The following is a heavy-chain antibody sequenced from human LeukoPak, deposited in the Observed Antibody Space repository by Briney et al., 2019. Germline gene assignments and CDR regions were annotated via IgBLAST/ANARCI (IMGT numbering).Heavy chain of an antibody. J-gene: IGHJ3*02. Sequence: GGSLRLSCAASGFTFSNYAMSWVRQAPGKGLEWVSAISGSSGSTYYADSVKGRFTISRDNSKNTLYLQMNSLRAEDTAVYYCAKQILYGSGSYYNGGAFNIWGQGTMVTVSS. CDR1: GFTFSNYA. CDR3: AKQILYGSGSYYNGGAFNI. V-gene: IGHV3-23*01. CDR2: ISGSSGST. D-gene: IGHD3-10*01.